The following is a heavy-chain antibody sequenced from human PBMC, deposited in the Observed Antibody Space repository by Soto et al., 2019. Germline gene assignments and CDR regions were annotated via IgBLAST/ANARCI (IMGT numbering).Heavy chain of an antibody. Sequence: QVQLQESGPGLVKPSQTLSLTCTVSGGSINSDGYYWSWSRQHPGKGLEFIGYIYYSGTNYYNPSLRGRVSISIDTSKNQFSMKLSSVTAADTAVYYCARDRGLRLDFAHWGQGTLATVSS. J-gene: IGHJ4*02. CDR3: ARDRGLRLDFAH. CDR1: GGSINSDGYY. V-gene: IGHV4-31*03. CDR2: IYYSGTN. D-gene: IGHD4-17*01.